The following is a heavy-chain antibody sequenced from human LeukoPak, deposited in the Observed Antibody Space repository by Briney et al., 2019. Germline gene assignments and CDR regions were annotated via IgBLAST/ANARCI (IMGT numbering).Heavy chain of an antibody. CDR1: GYSISGGYY. Sequence: SETLSLTCTVSGYSISGGYYWGWIRQPPGKGLEWIGSIYHSGSTYYNPSLKSRVTISVDTSKNQFSLKLSSVTAADTAVYYCARDGPKVLRYFDWLFPLDYWGQGTLVTVSS. J-gene: IGHJ4*02. CDR2: IYHSGST. D-gene: IGHD3-9*01. CDR3: ARDGPKVLRYFDWLFPLDY. V-gene: IGHV4-38-2*02.